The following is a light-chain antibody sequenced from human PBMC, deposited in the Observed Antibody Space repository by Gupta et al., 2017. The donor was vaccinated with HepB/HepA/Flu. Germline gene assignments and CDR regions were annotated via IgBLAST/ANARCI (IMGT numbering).Light chain of an antibody. Sequence: DIVMTQSPASLAVSLGERATINCKSSQSVLYSSDNNNYLSWYQQKPGQPPKLLIYWASAREYGVPDRFSDSGSGTDFTLTISSLQAEDVAVYYCQQYHTIPWTFGQGTKVEIK. CDR1: QSVLYSSDNNNY. V-gene: IGKV4-1*01. CDR3: QQYHTIPWT. J-gene: IGKJ1*01. CDR2: WAS.